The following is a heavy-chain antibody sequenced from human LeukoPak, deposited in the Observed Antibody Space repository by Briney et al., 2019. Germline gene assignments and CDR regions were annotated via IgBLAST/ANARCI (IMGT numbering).Heavy chain of an antibody. D-gene: IGHD6-6*01. CDR3: ARNAEGSDAFDV. Sequence: ASVKVSCKASGYTFSRNGISWVRQAPGQGLEWMGWISTDNGNTNYAQRLQGRVTTTTDKSTSTAYMELRSLRSDDTAVYYCARNAEGSDAFDVWGQGTMVTVSS. J-gene: IGHJ3*01. CDR1: GYTFSRNG. CDR2: ISTDNGNT. V-gene: IGHV1-18*01.